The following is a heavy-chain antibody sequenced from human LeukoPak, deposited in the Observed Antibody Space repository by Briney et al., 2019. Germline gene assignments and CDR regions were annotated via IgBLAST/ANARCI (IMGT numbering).Heavy chain of an antibody. D-gene: IGHD6-6*01. CDR1: GGSISSYY. V-gene: IGHV4-39*07. J-gene: IGHJ6*03. CDR3: ARDFSSSSTVYYYYYMDV. Sequence: SETLSLTCTVPGGSISSYYWGWVRQPPGKGLEWIGTISYSGTTYYSPSLKSRVTISLDTSKNQFSLKLSSVTAADTAIYYCARDFSSSSTVYYYYYMDVWGKGTTVTVSS. CDR2: ISYSGTT.